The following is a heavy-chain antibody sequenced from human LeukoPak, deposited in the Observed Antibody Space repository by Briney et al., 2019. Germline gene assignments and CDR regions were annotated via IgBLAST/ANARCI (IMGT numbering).Heavy chain of an antibody. V-gene: IGHV1-2*02. D-gene: IGHD3-3*01. CDR3: ARDLGDFWSGYYRFDP. CDR1: GYTFTGYY. CDR2: INPNSGGT. Sequence: GASVKVSCKASGYTFTGYYMHWVRQAPGQGLEWMGWINPNSGGTNYAQKFQGRVTMTRDTSISTAYMELSRLRSDDTAVYYCARDLGDFWSGYYRFDPWGQGTLVTVSS. J-gene: IGHJ5*02.